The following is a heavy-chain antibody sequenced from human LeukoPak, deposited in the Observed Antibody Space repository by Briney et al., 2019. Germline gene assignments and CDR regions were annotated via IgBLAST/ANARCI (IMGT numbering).Heavy chain of an antibody. V-gene: IGHV3-15*01. CDR3: ASYGSGSHDY. CDR1: GLTFTKAW. CDR2: IKSNRDGGTT. J-gene: IGHJ4*02. D-gene: IGHD3-10*01. Sequence: GGSLRLSCAASGLTFTKAWMTWVRQAPGEGLEWVGRIKSNRDGGTTDYAAPVKGRFTISRDDSKNTVYLQMNSLKTEDTAVYYCASYGSGSHDYWGQGSLVTVSS.